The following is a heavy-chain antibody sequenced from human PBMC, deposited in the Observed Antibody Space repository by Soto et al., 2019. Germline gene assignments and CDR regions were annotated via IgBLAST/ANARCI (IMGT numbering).Heavy chain of an antibody. Sequence: QVQLVESGGGVVQPGRSLRLSCAASGFTFSSYGMHWVRRAPGKGLEWVAVISYDGSNKYYADSVKGRFTISRDNSKNTLYLQMNSLRAEDTAVYYCAKDLYSSGCGSWGQGTLVTVSS. V-gene: IGHV3-30*18. J-gene: IGHJ5*02. CDR3: AKDLYSSGCGS. CDR1: GFTFSSYG. CDR2: ISYDGSNK. D-gene: IGHD6-19*01.